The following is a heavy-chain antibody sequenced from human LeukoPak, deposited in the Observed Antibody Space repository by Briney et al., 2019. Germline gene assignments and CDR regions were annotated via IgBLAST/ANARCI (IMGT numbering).Heavy chain of an antibody. CDR3: ATSCSGGSCYSFGY. V-gene: IGHV1-24*01. CDR2: FDPEDGET. Sequence: ASVKVSCKVSGYTLTELSMHWVRQAPGKGLEWMGGFDPEDGETIYAQKFQGRVTMTEDTSTDTAYMELSSLRSEDMAVYYCATSCSGGSCYSFGYWGQGTLVTVSS. CDR1: GYTLTELS. D-gene: IGHD2-15*01. J-gene: IGHJ4*02.